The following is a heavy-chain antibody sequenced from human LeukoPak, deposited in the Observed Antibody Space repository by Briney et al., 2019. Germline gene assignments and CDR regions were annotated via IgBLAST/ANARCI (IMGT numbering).Heavy chain of an antibody. J-gene: IGHJ4*02. V-gene: IGHV3-66*02. D-gene: IGHD2-15*01. Sequence: GGSLRLSCAASGITVSENYMSWVRQAPGKGLEWVCVVHRDGSIEYADSVKGRFTISRDIAENTLSLQMNSLRVEDTAVYYCARDSGSASWAYSWGQGTLVTVSS. CDR3: ARDSGSASWAYS. CDR1: GITVSENY. CDR2: VHRDGSI.